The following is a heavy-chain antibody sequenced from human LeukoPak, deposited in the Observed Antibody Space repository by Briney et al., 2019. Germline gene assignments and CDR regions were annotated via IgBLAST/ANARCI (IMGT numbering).Heavy chain of an antibody. Sequence: GGSLRLSCAASGFTFSTYGMNWVRQAPGKGLEWVSAISAGGGNTYYADSVKGRFTISRDNSKNTLFLEMNSLRAEDTAVYYCAKEYSVRNQFDYWGQGTPVAVSS. V-gene: IGHV3-23*01. J-gene: IGHJ4*02. D-gene: IGHD1-14*01. CDR2: ISAGGGNT. CDR1: GFTFSTYG. CDR3: AKEYSVRNQFDY.